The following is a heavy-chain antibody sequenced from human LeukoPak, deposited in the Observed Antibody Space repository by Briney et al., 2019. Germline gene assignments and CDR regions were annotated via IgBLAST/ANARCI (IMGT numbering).Heavy chain of an antibody. CDR3: ARDRFSSSSNHYYYMDV. CDR1: GGTFSSYA. J-gene: IGHJ6*03. Sequence: ASVKVSCKASGGTFSSYAISWVRQAPGQGLEWMGGIIPIFGTANYAQKFQGRVTITTDESTSTAYMELSSLRSEDTAVYYCARDRFSSSSNHYYYMDVWGKGTTVTVSS. CDR2: IIPIFGTA. V-gene: IGHV1-69*05. D-gene: IGHD6-6*01.